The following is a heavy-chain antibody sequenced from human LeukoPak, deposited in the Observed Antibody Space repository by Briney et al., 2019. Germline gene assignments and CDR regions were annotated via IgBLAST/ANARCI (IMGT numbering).Heavy chain of an antibody. Sequence: SVKVSCKASGGTFSSYAISWVRQAPGQGLEWMGRIIAILGIANYAQEVQGRVTITADKSTSTAYMELSSLRSEDTAVYYCARDGDNCSGGSCYYYWGQGTLVTVSS. CDR2: IIAILGIA. CDR3: ARDGDNCSGGSCYYY. V-gene: IGHV1-69*04. D-gene: IGHD2-15*01. CDR1: GGTFSSYA. J-gene: IGHJ4*02.